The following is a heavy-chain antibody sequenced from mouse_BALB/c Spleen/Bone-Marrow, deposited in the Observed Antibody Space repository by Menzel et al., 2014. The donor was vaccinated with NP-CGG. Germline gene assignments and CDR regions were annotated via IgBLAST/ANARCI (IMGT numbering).Heavy chain of an antibody. V-gene: IGHV5-9-2*01. CDR2: ISGGGSYT. CDR1: GFSFNSYG. D-gene: IGHD2-4*01. J-gene: IGHJ3*01. Sequence: EVKVVESGGGLVKSGGSLKLSCAASGFSFNSYGMSWVRQTPEKRLEWVATISGGGSYTFYPDSVKGRFTISRGNTKNNLLLQLSSLRSEDTALFYCARHAYYDQTEVSFVYWGQGTLVPVSA. CDR3: ARHAYYDQTEVSFVY.